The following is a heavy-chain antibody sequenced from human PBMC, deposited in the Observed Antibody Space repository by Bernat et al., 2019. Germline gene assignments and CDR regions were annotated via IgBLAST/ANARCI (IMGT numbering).Heavy chain of an antibody. CDR3: ARLSICSGGSCYGGFDY. V-gene: IGHV4-61*01. CDR2: IYYSGST. D-gene: IGHD2-15*01. CDR1: GGSVSSGSYY. J-gene: IGHJ4*02. Sequence: QVQLQESGPGLVKPSETLSLTCTVSGGSVSSGSYYWSWIRQPPGKGLEWIGYIYYSGSTNYNPSLKSRVTISVDTSKNQFSLKLNPVTAADTAVYYCARLSICSGGSCYGGFDYWGQGTLVTVSS.